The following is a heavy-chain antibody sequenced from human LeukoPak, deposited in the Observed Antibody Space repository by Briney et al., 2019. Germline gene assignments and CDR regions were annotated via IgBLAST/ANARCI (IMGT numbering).Heavy chain of an antibody. Sequence: GGSLILSCAASGFTFSSYSMNWVRQAPGKGLEWVSYISSSSSMIYYADSVKGRFTISRDNAKNSLYLQMKSLRDEDTAIYYCARDYGDLPARVPYFDYWGQGTLVTVSS. CDR2: ISSSSSMI. J-gene: IGHJ4*02. V-gene: IGHV3-48*02. D-gene: IGHD4-17*01. CDR1: GFTFSSYS. CDR3: ARDYGDLPARVPYFDY.